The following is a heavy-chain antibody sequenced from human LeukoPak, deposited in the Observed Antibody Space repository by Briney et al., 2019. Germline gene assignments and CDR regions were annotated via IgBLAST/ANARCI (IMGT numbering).Heavy chain of an antibody. CDR3: AREGGSIAVAGP. J-gene: IGHJ5*02. CDR1: GGSFSGYY. D-gene: IGHD6-19*01. Sequence: PSETLSLTCAVYGGSFSGYYWSWIRQPPGKGLERIGEINHSGSTNYNPSLKSRVTISVDTSKNQFSLKLSSVTAADTAVYYCAREGGSIAVAGPWGQGTLVTVSS. V-gene: IGHV4-34*01. CDR2: INHSGST.